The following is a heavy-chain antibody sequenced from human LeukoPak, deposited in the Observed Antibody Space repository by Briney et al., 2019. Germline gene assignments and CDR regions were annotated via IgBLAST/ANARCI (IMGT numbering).Heavy chain of an antibody. CDR2: IKQDGSEK. V-gene: IGHV3-7*01. D-gene: IGHD3-3*01. J-gene: IGHJ6*03. Sequence: GGSLRLSCAASGFTFSSYWMSWVRQAPGKGLEWVANIKQDGSEKYYVDSVKGRFTISRDNAKNSLYLQMNSLRAEDTAVYYCAREYDFWSGYYPQYDYYYYYYMDVWGKGTTVTVSS. CDR3: AREYDFWSGYYPQYDYYYYYYMDV. CDR1: GFTFSSYW.